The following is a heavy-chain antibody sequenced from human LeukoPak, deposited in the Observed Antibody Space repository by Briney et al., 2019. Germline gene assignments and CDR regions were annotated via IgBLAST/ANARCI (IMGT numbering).Heavy chain of an antibody. V-gene: IGHV3-74*01. Sequence: PGGSLRLSCAASGFTFSTYWMHWVRQAPGKGLVWVSRINTDGSSTYYADSVKGRFTISRDNAKNTLYLQMNSLRAEDTAVYYCARESYCGGGSCYSGRAFDIWGQGTMVTVSS. D-gene: IGHD2-15*01. J-gene: IGHJ3*02. CDR2: INTDGSST. CDR3: ARESYCGGGSCYSGRAFDI. CDR1: GFTFSTYW.